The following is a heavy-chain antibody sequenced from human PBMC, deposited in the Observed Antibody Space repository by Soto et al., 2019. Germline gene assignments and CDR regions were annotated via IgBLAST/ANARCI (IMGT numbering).Heavy chain of an antibody. CDR1: GYTFTTYG. CDR3: ARDKRPTFYYNGMDV. Sequence: QVQLVQSGAEVKKPRASVTVTCKASGYTFTTYGVNWVRQAPGQGLEWMGWISPYNDNTNYARKLQGRVTLTTDTSASTAYMELRSLTSDDTAVYYCARDKRPTFYYNGMDVWGQGTTVTVSS. CDR2: ISPYNDNT. J-gene: IGHJ6*02. V-gene: IGHV1-18*04.